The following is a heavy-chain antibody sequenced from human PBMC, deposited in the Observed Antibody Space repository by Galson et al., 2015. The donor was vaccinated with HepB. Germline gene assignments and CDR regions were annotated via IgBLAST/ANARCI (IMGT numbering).Heavy chain of an antibody. Sequence: SLRLSCAASGFTFNSYAMNWVRQAPGKGLEWVSIITTSGSSIHYADSVKGRFTISRDNAKNSLYLQMNSLRAEDTAVYYCSREGYSYGIDVWGQGTKVTVSS. J-gene: IGHJ6*02. CDR2: ITTSGSSI. CDR1: GFTFNSYA. CDR3: SREGYSYGIDV. V-gene: IGHV3-48*04. D-gene: IGHD3-22*01.